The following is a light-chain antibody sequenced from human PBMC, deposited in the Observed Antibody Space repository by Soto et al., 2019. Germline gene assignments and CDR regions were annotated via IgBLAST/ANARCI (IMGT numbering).Light chain of an antibody. V-gene: IGLV2-14*01. CDR1: SSDVGGYDY. CDR3: TSYTSSNTVL. Sequence: QSVLTQPASVSGSPGQSITISCTGTSSDVGGYDYVSWYQQHPGKAPKLMIYEVSNRPSGVSSRFSGSKSGNTASLTISGLQAEDEADYYCTSYTSSNTVLFGGGTKLPVL. CDR2: EVS. J-gene: IGLJ2*01.